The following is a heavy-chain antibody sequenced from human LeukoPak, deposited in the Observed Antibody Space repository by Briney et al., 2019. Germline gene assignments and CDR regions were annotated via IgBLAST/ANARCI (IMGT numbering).Heavy chain of an antibody. D-gene: IGHD6-13*01. V-gene: IGHV3-33*03. CDR1: GFTFSSYG. CDR3: AKLGPEKALYSSSFIDY. J-gene: IGHJ4*02. CDR2: IWYDGSYK. Sequence: GRSLRLSCVASGFTFSSYGMQWVRQAPGKGLEWVAVIWYDGSYKHYADSVKGRFDISRDNSKNTLYLQMNSLRAGDTAVYYCAKLGPEKALYSSSFIDYWGQGTLVTVSS.